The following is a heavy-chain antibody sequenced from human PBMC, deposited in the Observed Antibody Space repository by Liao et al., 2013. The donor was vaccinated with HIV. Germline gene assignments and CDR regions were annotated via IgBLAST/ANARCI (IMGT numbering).Heavy chain of an antibody. J-gene: IGHJ2*01. CDR3: ARSPGSGSLVWYFDL. Sequence: QVQLQESGPGLVKPSQTLSLTCGVSGGSISSGAYSWSWIRQPPGKGLEWIGYIYLTGRTYYSPSLKSRVTISLDRSKNQFSLTLSSVTAADTAVYYCARSPGSGSLVWYFDLWGRGTLVTVSS. V-gene: IGHV4-30-2*01. D-gene: IGHD3-10*01. CDR1: GGSISSGAYS. CDR2: IYLTGRT.